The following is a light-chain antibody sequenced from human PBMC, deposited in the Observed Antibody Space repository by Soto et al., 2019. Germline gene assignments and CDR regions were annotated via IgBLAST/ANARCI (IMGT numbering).Light chain of an antibody. J-gene: IGKJ2*01. Sequence: IQMTQSPYTLSASVGDRVTITCRASQSISSWLAWYQQKPGKAPKLLIYDASSLESGVPSRFSGSGSGTEFPLPISSLQPDDVATYYCKQYNSYSYTFGQGTKLEIK. V-gene: IGKV1-5*01. CDR3: KQYNSYSYT. CDR2: DAS. CDR1: QSISSW.